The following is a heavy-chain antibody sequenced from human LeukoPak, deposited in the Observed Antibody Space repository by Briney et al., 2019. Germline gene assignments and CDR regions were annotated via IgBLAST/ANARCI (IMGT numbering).Heavy chain of an antibody. Sequence: GGSLRLSCAASGFTFSSYEMNWVRQAPGKGLEWVSYISSSSSTIYYADSVKGRFTISRDNAKNSLYLQMNSLRAEDTAVYYCARGMVAGPSLWAFRRFDYYYMDVWGKGTTVTVSS. CDR2: ISSSSSTI. CDR1: GFTFSSYE. CDR3: ARGMVAGPSLWAFRRFDYYYMDV. J-gene: IGHJ6*03. V-gene: IGHV3-48*01. D-gene: IGHD6-19*01.